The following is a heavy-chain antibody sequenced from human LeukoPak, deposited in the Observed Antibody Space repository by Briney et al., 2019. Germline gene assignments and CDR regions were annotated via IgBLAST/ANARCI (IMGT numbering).Heavy chain of an antibody. CDR3: ARYSSGWYEDWFDP. J-gene: IGHJ5*02. CDR2: IYTSGST. D-gene: IGHD6-19*01. Sequence: PSETLSLTCTVSGGSISSYHWSWIRQPPGKGLEWIGYIYTSGSTNYNPSLKSRVTISVDTSKNQFSLKLSSVTAADTAVYYCARYSSGWYEDWFDPWGQGTLVTVSS. V-gene: IGHV4-4*09. CDR1: GGSISSYH.